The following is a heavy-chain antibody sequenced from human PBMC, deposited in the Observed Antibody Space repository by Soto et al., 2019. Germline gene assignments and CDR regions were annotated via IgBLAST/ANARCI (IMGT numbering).Heavy chain of an antibody. D-gene: IGHD5-12*01. CDR2: TYYRSKWYN. J-gene: IGHJ4*02. CDR3: AREGEYSGYGIRG. CDR1: GDSVSSNTAA. Sequence: QVQLQQSGPGLVKPSQTLSLTCAISGDSVSSNTAAWNWIRQSPSRGLEWLGRTYYRSKWYNEYAVSVKSRMTIHPDTFNNQFSLQLNSVTPEDTAVYFCAREGEYSGYGIRGWGQGTLVTVSS. V-gene: IGHV6-1*01.